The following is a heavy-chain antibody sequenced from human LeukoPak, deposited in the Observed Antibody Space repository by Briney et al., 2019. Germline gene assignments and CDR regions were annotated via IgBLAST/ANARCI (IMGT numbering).Heavy chain of an antibody. D-gene: IGHD3-3*02. CDR2: IWYDGSNK. J-gene: IGHJ4*02. V-gene: IGHV3-33*06. Sequence: GGSLRLSSAASGFSFSNYGMHWVRQAPGKGLEWVAVIWYDGSNKWYAESVKGRFTISRDNSKNTLYLQMNSLRAEDTAIYYCAKGHFLSQTPPFDYWGQGTLVTVSS. CDR1: GFSFSNYG. CDR3: AKGHFLSQTPPFDY.